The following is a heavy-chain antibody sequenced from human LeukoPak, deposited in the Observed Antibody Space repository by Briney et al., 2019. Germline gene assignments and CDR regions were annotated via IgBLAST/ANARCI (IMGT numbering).Heavy chain of an antibody. CDR1: GCTFTSYD. CDR2: MNPNSGNT. D-gene: IGHD2-2*01. Sequence: ASVKVSCKASGCTFTSYDINWVRQATGQGLEWMGWMNPNSGNTGYAQKFQGRVTITRSTSISTAYMELSSLRSEDTAVYYCARGVVPAAMDNWFDPWGQGTLVTVSS. V-gene: IGHV1-8*03. CDR3: ARGVVPAAMDNWFDP. J-gene: IGHJ5*02.